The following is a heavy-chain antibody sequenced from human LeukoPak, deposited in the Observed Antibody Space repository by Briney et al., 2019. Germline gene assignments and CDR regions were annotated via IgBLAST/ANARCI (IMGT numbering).Heavy chain of an antibody. D-gene: IGHD1-7*01. V-gene: IGHV1-2*02. J-gene: IGHJ4*02. CDR3: ARTLRSWNSLSIFDY. Sequence: ASVKVSCKASGYTFTGYYMHWVRQAPGQGLEWMGWINPNSGGTNYAQKFQGRVTMTRDTSISTAYMELSRLRSDDTAVYYCARTLRSWNSLSIFDYWGQGTLVTVSS. CDR2: INPNSGGT. CDR1: GYTFTGYY.